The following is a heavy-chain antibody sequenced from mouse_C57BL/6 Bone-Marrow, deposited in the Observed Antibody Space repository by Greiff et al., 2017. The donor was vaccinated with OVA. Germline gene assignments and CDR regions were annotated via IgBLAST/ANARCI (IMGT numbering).Heavy chain of an antibody. CDR3: AGDESGRGDY. CDR2: IYLGNGYT. CDR1: GYTFTSYG. J-gene: IGHJ4*01. V-gene: IGHV1-58*01. Sequence: EVKLMESGAELVRPGSSVKMSCKTSGYTFTSYGINWVKQRPGQGLEWIGYIYLGNGYTEYNEKFKGKATLTSDKSSSTAYMQLSSLTSEDSAIYFCAGDESGRGDYGGKGTSVTVSS. D-gene: IGHD1-3*01.